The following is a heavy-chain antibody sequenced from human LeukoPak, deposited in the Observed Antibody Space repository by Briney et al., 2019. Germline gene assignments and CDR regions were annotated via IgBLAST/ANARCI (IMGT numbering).Heavy chain of an antibody. CDR2: ISSSSSYI. J-gene: IGHJ6*03. CDR1: GFTFSSYS. CDR3: AEDATAVVGTVYMDV. D-gene: IGHD6-13*01. V-gene: IGHV3-21*01. Sequence: GGSLRLSCAASGFTFSSYSMNWVRQAPGKGLEWVSSISSSSSYIYYADSVKGRFTISRDNAKNSLYLQMNSLRAEDTAVYYCAEDATAVVGTVYMDVWGKGTTVTISS.